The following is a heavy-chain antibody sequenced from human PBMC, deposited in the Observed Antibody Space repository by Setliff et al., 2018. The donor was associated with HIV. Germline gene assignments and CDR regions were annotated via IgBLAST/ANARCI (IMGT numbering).Heavy chain of an antibody. V-gene: IGHV5-51*01. D-gene: IGHD3-3*01. CDR2: IYPGDSDT. Sequence: GESLKISCKASGYSFMSYWIGWVRQMPGKGLEWMGIIYPGDSDTKYSPSFQGQVTISADKSITTAYLQWSSLKASDTAMYYCARDPRPKFWSGNSPFDYWGQGTLVTVSS. CDR3: ARDPRPKFWSGNSPFDY. CDR1: GYSFMSYW. J-gene: IGHJ4*02.